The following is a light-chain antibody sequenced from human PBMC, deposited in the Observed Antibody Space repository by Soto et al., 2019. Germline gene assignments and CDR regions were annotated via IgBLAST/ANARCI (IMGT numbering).Light chain of an antibody. CDR1: SSDVGGYNY. CDR3: ISYTSSSTWV. Sequence: QSALTQPASVSGSPGQSITISCTGTSSDVGGYNYVSWYQQHPGKAPKLMIYEVSNRPSGVSDRFSGSRSGNTASLTISGLQAEDESDYYCISYTSSSTWVFGGGTKLTLL. V-gene: IGLV2-14*01. J-gene: IGLJ3*02. CDR2: EVS.